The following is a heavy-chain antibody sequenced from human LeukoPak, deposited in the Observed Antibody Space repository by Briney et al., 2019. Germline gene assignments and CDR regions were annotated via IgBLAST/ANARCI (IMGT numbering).Heavy chain of an antibody. CDR2: IYYSGST. J-gene: IGHJ3*02. CDR1: GGSLSSSSYY. Sequence: SETRSLTCTVYGGSLSSSSYYWGWIRQPPGKGLEWIGSIYYSGSTYYNPSLKSRVTISVDTSKNQFSLKLSSVTAADTAVYYCARDLARFFDIWGQGTMVTVSS. V-gene: IGHV4-39*07. CDR3: ARDLARFFDI.